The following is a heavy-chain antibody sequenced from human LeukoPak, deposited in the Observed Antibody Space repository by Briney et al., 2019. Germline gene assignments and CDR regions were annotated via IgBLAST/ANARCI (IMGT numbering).Heavy chain of an antibody. Sequence: ETLSLTCTVSGGSIRSANHFWGWIRQPPGKGLAWIGIIYYSGRTYFNPSLESRVTIGVDTSKNQFSLKLRSVTAADTAVYYCARRAYSSSSFDYWGQGTLVTVSS. CDR3: ARRAYSSSSFDY. D-gene: IGHD6-6*01. CDR2: IYYSGRT. J-gene: IGHJ4*02. V-gene: IGHV4-39*01. CDR1: GGSIRSANHF.